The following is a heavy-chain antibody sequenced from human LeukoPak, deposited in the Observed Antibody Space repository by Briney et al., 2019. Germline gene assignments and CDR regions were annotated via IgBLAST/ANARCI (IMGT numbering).Heavy chain of an antibody. CDR2: IYYSGST. CDR1: GGSFSGYY. D-gene: IGHD1-1*01. CDR3: ARGMRYAQAFDI. J-gene: IGHJ3*02. Sequence: SETLSLTCAVYGGSFSGYYWSWIRQPPGKGLEWIGSIYYSGSTYYNPSLKSRVTISVDTSKNQFSLKLSSVTAADTAVYYCARGMRYAQAFDIWGQGTMVTVSS. V-gene: IGHV4-34*01.